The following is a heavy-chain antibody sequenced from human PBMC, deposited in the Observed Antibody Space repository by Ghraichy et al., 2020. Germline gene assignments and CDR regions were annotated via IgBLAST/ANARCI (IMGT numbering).Heavy chain of an antibody. V-gene: IGHV3-23*01. CDR3: AKDLGIAVADTLDY. CDR1: GFTFSSYA. D-gene: IGHD6-19*01. CDR2: ISGSGGST. Sequence: GGSLRLSCAASGFTFSSYAMSWVRQAPGKGLEWVSAISGSGGSTYYADSVKGRFTISRDNPKNTLYLQMNSLRAEDTAVYYCAKDLGIAVADTLDYWGQGTLVTVSS. J-gene: IGHJ4*02.